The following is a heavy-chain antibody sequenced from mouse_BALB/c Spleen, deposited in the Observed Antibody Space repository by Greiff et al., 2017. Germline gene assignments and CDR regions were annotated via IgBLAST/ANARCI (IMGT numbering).Heavy chain of an antibody. J-gene: IGHJ3*01. V-gene: IGHV1-5*01. CDR2: IYPGNSDT. Sequence: EVQLQQSGTVLARPGASVKMSCKASGYSFTSYWMHWVKQRPGQGLEWIGAIYPGNSDTSYNQKFKGKAKLTAVTSASTAYMELSSLTNEDSAVYYCTTTATRGFAYWGQGTLVTVSA. D-gene: IGHD1-2*01. CDR3: TTTATRGFAY. CDR1: GYSFTSYW.